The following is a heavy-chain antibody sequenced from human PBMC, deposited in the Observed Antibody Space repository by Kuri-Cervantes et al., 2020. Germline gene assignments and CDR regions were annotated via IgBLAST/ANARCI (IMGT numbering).Heavy chain of an antibody. V-gene: IGHV3-21*04. D-gene: IGHD6-13*01. Sequence: GESLKISCAASGFTFSSYSMNWVRQAPGKGLEWVSSISSSSCYIYYADSVKGRFTISRDNAKNSLYLQMSSLRAEDTAVYYCARVGSSSRGRRFDPWGQGTLVTVSS. CDR1: GFTFSSYS. CDR2: ISSSSCYI. CDR3: ARVGSSSRGRRFDP. J-gene: IGHJ5*02.